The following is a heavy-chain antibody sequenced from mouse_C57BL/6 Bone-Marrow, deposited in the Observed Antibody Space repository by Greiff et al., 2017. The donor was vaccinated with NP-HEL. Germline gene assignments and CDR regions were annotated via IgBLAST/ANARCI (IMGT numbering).Heavy chain of an antibody. CDR2: FWSGGSP. CDR1: GFSLTSYG. V-gene: IGHV2-2*01. Sequence: QVQLKESGPGLVQPSQSLSITCTVSGFSLTSYGVHWVRQSPGQGLEWLGVFWSGGSPAYNAAFISRLRLRQANPKSQVFCKMNRLQADDTAIYYGARNSCYYYGPWFAYWGQGTRVTVSA. CDR3: ARNSCYYYGPWFAY. D-gene: IGHD1-1*01. J-gene: IGHJ3*01.